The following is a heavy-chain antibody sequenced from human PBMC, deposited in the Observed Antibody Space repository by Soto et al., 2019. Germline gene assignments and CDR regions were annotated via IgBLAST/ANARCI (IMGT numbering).Heavy chain of an antibody. Sequence: LSLTCSVSGAVVTSGENYWSWVRQPPGKGLEWLGYIYDSGVTSYTPALKSRVTLSLDRPNNQVSLKLRSVTAADTAVYFCVRDLAHGYTRNVWGHGTLVT. J-gene: IGHJ3*01. CDR2: IYDSGVT. V-gene: IGHV4-30-4*08. CDR1: GAVVTSGENY. CDR3: VRDLAHGYTRNV. D-gene: IGHD5-18*01.